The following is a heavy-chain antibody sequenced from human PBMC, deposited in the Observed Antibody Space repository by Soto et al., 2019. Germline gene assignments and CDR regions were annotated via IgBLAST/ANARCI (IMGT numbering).Heavy chain of an antibody. CDR1: GGSFSGYY. D-gene: IGHD3-22*01. Sequence: QVQLQQWGAGLLKPSETLSLTCAVYGGSFSGYYWSWIRQPPGKGLEWIGEINHSGSTNYNPSLKIRVTISVDTSKNQFSLKLSYVTAADTAVYYCANNYYDSSGFVDYWGQGTLVTVSS. J-gene: IGHJ4*02. CDR2: INHSGST. CDR3: ANNYYDSSGFVDY. V-gene: IGHV4-34*01.